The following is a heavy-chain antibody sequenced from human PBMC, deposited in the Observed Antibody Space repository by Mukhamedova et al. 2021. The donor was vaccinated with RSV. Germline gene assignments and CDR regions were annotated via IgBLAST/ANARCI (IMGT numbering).Heavy chain of an antibody. CDR2: IIPIFGTA. V-gene: IGHV1-69*01. Sequence: GLEWMGGIIPIFGTANYAQKFQGRVTITADESTSTAYMELSSLRSEDTAVYYCARTGEVYYYYMDVWGKGTTVTVSS. J-gene: IGHJ6*03. D-gene: IGHD7-27*01. CDR3: ARTGEVYYYYMDV.